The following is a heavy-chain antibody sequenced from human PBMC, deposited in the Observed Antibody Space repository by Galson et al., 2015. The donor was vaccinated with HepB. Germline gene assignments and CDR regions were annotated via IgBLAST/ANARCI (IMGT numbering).Heavy chain of an antibody. CDR3: ARTYYYGSGSYTWFDP. V-gene: IGHV3-21*01. Sequence: SLRLSCAASGFTFSSYSMNWVRQAPGKGLEWVSSISSSSSYIYYADSVKGRFTISRDNAKNSLYLQMNSLRAEDTAVYYCARTYYYGSGSYTWFDPWGQGTLVTVSS. CDR2: ISSSSSYI. J-gene: IGHJ5*02. D-gene: IGHD3-10*01. CDR1: GFTFSSYS.